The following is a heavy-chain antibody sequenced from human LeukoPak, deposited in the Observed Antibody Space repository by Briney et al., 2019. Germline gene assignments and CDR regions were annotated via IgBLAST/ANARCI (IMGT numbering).Heavy chain of an antibody. Sequence: SETLSLTCTVSGVSINGGGYYWSWIRQHPGKGLEWIGYIYYSGSTYYNPSLKGRVTISVDTSKNQFSLNLSSVTAADTAVYYCARATRTYAAPYYYYYMDVWGKGTTVTVSS. V-gene: IGHV4-31*03. CDR1: GVSINGGGYY. CDR3: ARATRTYAAPYYYYYMDV. D-gene: IGHD2-2*01. CDR2: IYYSGST. J-gene: IGHJ6*03.